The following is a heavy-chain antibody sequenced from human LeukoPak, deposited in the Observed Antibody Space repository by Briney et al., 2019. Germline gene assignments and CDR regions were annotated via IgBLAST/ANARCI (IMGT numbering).Heavy chain of an antibody. CDR2: IISGNSFI. CDR3: ARDPSGSYLDY. D-gene: IGHD1-26*01. CDR1: GFTFSSYN. V-gene: IGHV3-21*01. Sequence: PGGSLRLSCAASGFTFSSYNMNWVRQAPGKGLECVSFIISGNSFIYYVDSVRGGFTTSRDTTKKALYLQINNLRDQRTAVYFCARDPSGSYLDYGGEGPVVSVSS. J-gene: IGHJ4*02.